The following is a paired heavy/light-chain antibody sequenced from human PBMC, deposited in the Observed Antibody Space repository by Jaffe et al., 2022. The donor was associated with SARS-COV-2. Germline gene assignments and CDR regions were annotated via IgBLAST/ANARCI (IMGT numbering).Light chain of an antibody. CDR3: QSADSSGVV. CDR1: ALPKQY. J-gene: IGLJ2*01. Sequence: SYELTQPPSVSVSPGQTARITCSADALPKQYAYWYQQKPGQAPVLVIYKDSERPSGIPERFSGSSSGTTVTLTISGVQAEDEADYYCQSADSSGVVFGGGTKLTVL. CDR2: KDS. V-gene: IGLV3-25*03.
Heavy chain of an antibody. CDR2: IWYDGSNK. Sequence: QVQLVESGGGVVQPGRSLRLSCAASGFTFSSYGMHWVRQAPGKGLEWVAVIWYDGSNKYYADSVKGRFTISRDNSKNTLYLQMNSLRAEDTAVYYCARVRYCSGGSCSTYGMDVWGQGTTVTVSS. CDR3: ARVRYCSGGSCSTYGMDV. J-gene: IGHJ6*02. V-gene: IGHV3-33*01. D-gene: IGHD2-15*01. CDR1: GFTFSSYG.